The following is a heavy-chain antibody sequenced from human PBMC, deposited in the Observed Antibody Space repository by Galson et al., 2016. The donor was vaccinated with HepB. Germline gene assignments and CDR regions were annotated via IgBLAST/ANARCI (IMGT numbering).Heavy chain of an antibody. CDR3: ARGCGDRYFDF. V-gene: IGHV5-51*03. Sequence: QSGAEVKKPGESLKISCTASGYTFTNYWVGWVRQMPGKGLEWMGIIFPDDSDTRYSPSFQGHVTISADKSISTAFLQWDSLRASDSAMYYCARGCGDRYFDFWGLGTLVTVSS. D-gene: IGHD2-21*02. CDR2: IFPDDSDT. J-gene: IGHJ4*02. CDR1: GYTFTNYW.